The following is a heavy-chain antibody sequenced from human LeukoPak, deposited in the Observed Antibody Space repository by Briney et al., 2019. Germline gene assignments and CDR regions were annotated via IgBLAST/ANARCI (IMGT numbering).Heavy chain of an antibody. D-gene: IGHD4-17*01. CDR1: GGSISSYY. CDR2: IYYSGST. CDR3: ARSYGDYVDY. J-gene: IGHJ4*02. Sequence: SETLSLTCTVSGGSISSYYWSWIRQPPGKGLEWVGYIYYSGSTNYNPSLKSRVTISVDTSKNQFSLRLSSVTAADTAVYYCARSYGDYVDYWGQGTLVTVSS. V-gene: IGHV4-59*01.